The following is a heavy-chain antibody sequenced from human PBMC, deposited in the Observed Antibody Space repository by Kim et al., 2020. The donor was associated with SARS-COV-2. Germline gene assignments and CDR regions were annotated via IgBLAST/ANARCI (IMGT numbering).Heavy chain of an antibody. CDR3: AREGIWGGYYYYYGMDV. V-gene: IGHV3-11*05. D-gene: IGHD3-3*01. J-gene: IGHJ6*02. Sequence: VKGRFTISRDNAKNALSLQMNSLRAEDTAVYYCAREGIWGGYYYYYGMDVWGQGTTVTVSS.